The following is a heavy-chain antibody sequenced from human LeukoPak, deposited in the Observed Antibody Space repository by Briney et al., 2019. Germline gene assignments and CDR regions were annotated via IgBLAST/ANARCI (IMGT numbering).Heavy chain of an antibody. CDR2: IYWDDDK. CDR1: GFSLSTSGVG. V-gene: IGHV2-5*02. CDR3: AHTGLKEMATIYDYFDY. D-gene: IGHD5-24*01. Sequence: SGPTLVKPTQPLTLTCTFSGFSLSTSGVGVGWIRQPPGKALEWLALIYWDDDKRYSPSLKSRLTITKDTSKNQVVLTMTNMDPVDTATYYCAHTGLKEMATIYDYFDYWGQGTLVTVSS. J-gene: IGHJ4*02.